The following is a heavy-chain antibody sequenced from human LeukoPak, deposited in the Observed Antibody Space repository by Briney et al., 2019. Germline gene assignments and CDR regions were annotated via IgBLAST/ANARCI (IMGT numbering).Heavy chain of an antibody. Sequence: GASVKVSCKASGYTFTGYYMHWVRQAPGQGLEWMGWINPDSGGTNNAQKFQGRVTMTRGTSISTAYMELSRLRSDDTAVYYCARGGLREWLRERGQIDYWGQGTLVTVSS. CDR2: INPDSGGT. D-gene: IGHD5-12*01. CDR3: ARGGLREWLRERGQIDY. CDR1: GYTFTGYY. J-gene: IGHJ4*02. V-gene: IGHV1-2*02.